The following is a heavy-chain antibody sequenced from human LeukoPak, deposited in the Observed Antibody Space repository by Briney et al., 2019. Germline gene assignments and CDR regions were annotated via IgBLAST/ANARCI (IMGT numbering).Heavy chain of an antibody. V-gene: IGHV4-59*01. CDR2: IYNSGST. J-gene: IGHJ4*02. CDR1: GGSISSYY. D-gene: IGHD4-23*01. Sequence: SETLPLTCTVSGGSISSYYWSWIRQPPGKGLEWIGYIYNSGSTNYNPSLKSRVTISVDTSKNQFSLKLSSVTAADTAVYYCARDSGGYSGGLNYWGQGTLVTVSS. CDR3: ARDSGGYSGGLNY.